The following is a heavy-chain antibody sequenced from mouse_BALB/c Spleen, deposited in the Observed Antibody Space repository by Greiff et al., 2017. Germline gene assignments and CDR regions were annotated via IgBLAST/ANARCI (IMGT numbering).Heavy chain of an antibody. J-gene: IGHJ2*01. CDR3: AGYYYGSSPFAY. Sequence: EVKLQESGPSLVKPSQTLSLTCSVTGDSITSGYWNWIRKFPGNKLEYMGYISYSGSTYYNPSLKSRISITRDTSKNQYYLQLNSVTTEDTATYYCAGYYYGSSPFAYWGQGTTLTVSS. CDR1: GDSITSGY. V-gene: IGHV3-8*02. CDR2: ISYSGST. D-gene: IGHD1-1*01.